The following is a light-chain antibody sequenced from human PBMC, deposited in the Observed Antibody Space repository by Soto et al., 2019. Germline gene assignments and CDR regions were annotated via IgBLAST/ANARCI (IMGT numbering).Light chain of an antibody. CDR1: QSVSRY. J-gene: IGKJ4*01. CDR3: QQRSNWPPALT. Sequence: EIVLTQSPATPSLSPGERATLSCRASQSVSRYLAWYQQKPGQAPRLLIYDASSRATGIPARFSGSGSGTDFTLTISSLEPEDFAVYYCQQRSNWPPALTFGGGTKVEIK. CDR2: DAS. V-gene: IGKV3-11*01.